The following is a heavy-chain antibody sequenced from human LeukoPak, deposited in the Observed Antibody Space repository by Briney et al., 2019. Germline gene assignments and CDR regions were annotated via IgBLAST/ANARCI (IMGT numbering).Heavy chain of an antibody. CDR3: ARDAFGEKDY. CDR1: GGSFSGYY. D-gene: IGHD3-10*01. Sequence: SETLSLTCAVYGGSFSGYYWSWIRQPPGKGREWMGEINHSGSTNYNPSLKSRVTISVDTSKNQFSLKLSSVTAADTAVCYCARDAFGEKDYWGQGTLVTVSS. V-gene: IGHV4-34*01. CDR2: INHSGST. J-gene: IGHJ4*02.